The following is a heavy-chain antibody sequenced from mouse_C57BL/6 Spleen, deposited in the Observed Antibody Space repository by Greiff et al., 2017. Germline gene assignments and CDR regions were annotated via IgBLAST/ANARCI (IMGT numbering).Heavy chain of an antibody. D-gene: IGHD2-5*01. CDR2: ISSGGSYT. J-gene: IGHJ4*01. CDR1: GFTFSSYG. Sequence: EVKVVESGGDLVKPGGSLKLSCAASGFTFSSYGLSWVRQTPDKRLEWVATISSGGSYTYYPDSVKGRFTISRDNAKNTLYLQMSSLKSEDTAMYYCATYYSNYDAMDYWGQGTSVTVSS. V-gene: IGHV5-6*01. CDR3: ATYYSNYDAMDY.